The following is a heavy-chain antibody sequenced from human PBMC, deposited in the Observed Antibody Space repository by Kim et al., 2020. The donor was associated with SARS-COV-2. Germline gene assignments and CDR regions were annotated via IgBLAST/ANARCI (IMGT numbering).Heavy chain of an antibody. D-gene: IGHD7-27*01. CDR3: ARDRTPTGGDAFDI. CDR1: GFTFSSYA. V-gene: IGHV3-30-3*01. Sequence: GGSLRLSCAASGFTFSSYAMHWVRQAPGKGLEWVAVISYDGSNKYYADSVKGRFTISRDNSKNTLYLQMNSLRAEDTAVYYCARDRTPTGGDAFDIWGQGTMVTVSS. CDR2: ISYDGSNK. J-gene: IGHJ3*02.